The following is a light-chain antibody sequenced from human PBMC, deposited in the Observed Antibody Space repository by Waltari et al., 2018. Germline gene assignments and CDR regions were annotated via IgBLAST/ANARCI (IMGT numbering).Light chain of an antibody. V-gene: IGKV3-15*01. CDR2: GSS. CDR3: QQYSRWPLT. Sequence: DTVMTQSPATLSVSPGEGATLACRASQTTYTNLAWYQQKPGQVPRLLIYGSSTRATGIPARFSGSGSGTEFTLTINSLQSEDFAVYYCQQYSRWPLTFGGGTKVEIK. CDR1: QTTYTN. J-gene: IGKJ4*01.